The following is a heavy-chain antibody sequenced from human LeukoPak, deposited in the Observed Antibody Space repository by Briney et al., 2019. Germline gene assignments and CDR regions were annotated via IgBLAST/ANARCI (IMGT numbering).Heavy chain of an antibody. Sequence: ASVTVSCKASGYSFTGYYMHWVRQAPGQGLEWMGWINPITGGTSYAQKLQGRVTMTRDTSISTAYMELSRLRCDDTAVYFCARDSGDYVPFDYWGQGTLVTVSS. CDR2: INPITGGT. V-gene: IGHV1-2*02. J-gene: IGHJ4*02. CDR1: GYSFTGYY. CDR3: ARDSGDYVPFDY. D-gene: IGHD4-17*01.